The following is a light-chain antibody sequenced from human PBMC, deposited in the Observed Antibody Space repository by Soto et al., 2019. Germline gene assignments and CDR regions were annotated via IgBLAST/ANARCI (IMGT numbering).Light chain of an antibody. V-gene: IGKV1-39*01. CDR1: QNIGSY. J-gene: IGKJ2*01. Sequence: DIQMTQSPSSLSASVGDKVTITCRASQNIGSYVNWYQQKPGTAPELLIYAATTLQSGVASRFSGSGYGTDFTLTISRLQPEDYAGYYCQQTYNTPYSFGQGTKLEIK. CDR2: AAT. CDR3: QQTYNTPYS.